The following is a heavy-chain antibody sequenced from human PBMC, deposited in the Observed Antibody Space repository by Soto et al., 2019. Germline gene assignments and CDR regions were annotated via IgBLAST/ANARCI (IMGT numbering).Heavy chain of an antibody. CDR3: ARGGYSRDFDI. CDR1: GGSFSGYY. Sequence: PSETLSLTCAVYGGSFSGYYWSWIRQPPGKGLEWIGEINHSGSTNYNPSLKSRVTISVDTSKNQFSLKLSSVTAADTAVYYCARGGYSRDFDISGQRTMVAVSS. CDR2: INHSGST. V-gene: IGHV4-34*01. J-gene: IGHJ3*02. D-gene: IGHD6-13*01.